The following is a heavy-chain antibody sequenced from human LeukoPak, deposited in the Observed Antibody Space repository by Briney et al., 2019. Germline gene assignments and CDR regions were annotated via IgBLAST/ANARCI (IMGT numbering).Heavy chain of an antibody. CDR3: AKDSDAAGYYYFDY. CDR1: GFSFSSYA. D-gene: IGHD3-9*01. J-gene: IGHJ4*02. V-gene: IGHV3-30*01. CDR2: ISYDGSSK. Sequence: PGGSLRLSCAASGFSFSSYAMHWVRQAPGKGLQWVAVISYDGSSKYYADSVKGRFTISRDNSKNTLYLQMNSLRAEDTAVYYCAKDSDAAGYYYFDYWGQGTLVTVSS.